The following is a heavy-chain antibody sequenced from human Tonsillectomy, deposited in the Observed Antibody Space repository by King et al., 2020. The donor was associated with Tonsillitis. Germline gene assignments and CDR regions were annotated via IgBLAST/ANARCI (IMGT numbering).Heavy chain of an antibody. Sequence: VQLVESGGGLVQPGGSLRLSCAASGFTFSSYGMTWVRQAPGKGLEWVSGVSGSGGSTYYADSVKGRFTMSRDNSKNTLYLQMSSLRAEDTAVYYCARGGIYDILNGSSAKLDYWGQGTLVTVSS. V-gene: IGHV3-23*04. D-gene: IGHD3-9*01. J-gene: IGHJ4*02. CDR1: GFTFSSYG. CDR3: ARGGIYDILNGSSAKLDY. CDR2: VSGSGGST.